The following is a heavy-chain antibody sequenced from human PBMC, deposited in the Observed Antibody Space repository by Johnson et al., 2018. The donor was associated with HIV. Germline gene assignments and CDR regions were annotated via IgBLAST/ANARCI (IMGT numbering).Heavy chain of an antibody. D-gene: IGHD1-26*01. V-gene: IGHV3-30*04. Sequence: VQLVESGGGVVQPGRSLRLSCAASGFTFSSYAMHWVRQAPGKGLEWVTIISYDGSNEYYADSVKGRFTISRDNSKNTLYLQMSSLRAEDTAVYCCARGRASWELYDAFEIWGQGTMVIVSS. CDR3: ARGRASWELYDAFEI. J-gene: IGHJ3*02. CDR1: GFTFSSYA. CDR2: ISYDGSNE.